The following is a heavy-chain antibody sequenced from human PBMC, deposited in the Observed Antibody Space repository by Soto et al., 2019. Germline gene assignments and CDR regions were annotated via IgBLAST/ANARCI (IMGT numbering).Heavy chain of an antibody. CDR3: VRHVKLPLAGTGFDS. V-gene: IGHV4-61*08. CDR1: GASIYNGGYF. CDR2: IHNIGST. D-gene: IGHD6-19*01. J-gene: IGHJ4*02. Sequence: PSETLSLTCSVSGASIYNGGYFWSWIRQSPGKGLEWIGHIHNIGSTNYNPSLRSRVTMSIDTSQEQFSLKLSSVTATDTAVYYCVRHVKLPLAGTGFDSCGRGTLVTVSP.